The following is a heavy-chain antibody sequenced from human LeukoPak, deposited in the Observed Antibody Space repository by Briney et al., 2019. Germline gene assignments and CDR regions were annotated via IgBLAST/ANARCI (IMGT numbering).Heavy chain of an antibody. Sequence: ASVKVSCKASGYTFTSYGISWVRQAPGQGLEWMGWINPNSGGTNYAQKFQGRVTMTRDTSISTAYMELSRLRSDDTAVYYCARDRGITGTDDAFDIWGQGTMVTVSS. V-gene: IGHV1-2*02. D-gene: IGHD1-7*01. CDR2: INPNSGGT. CDR1: GYTFTSYG. CDR3: ARDRGITGTDDAFDI. J-gene: IGHJ3*02.